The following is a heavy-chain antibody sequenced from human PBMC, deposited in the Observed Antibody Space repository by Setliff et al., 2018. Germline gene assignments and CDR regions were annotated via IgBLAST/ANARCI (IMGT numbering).Heavy chain of an antibody. CDR1: GFTFDDYV. D-gene: IGHD3-22*01. V-gene: IGHV3-20*04. CDR3: ARAHRYYSDSSGYYYDQGRSAFDI. J-gene: IGHJ3*02. CDR2: INWNGGRT. Sequence: GASLTISCAASGFTFDDYVMCWVRQAPGKGLEWASDINWNGGRTGYADPVKGRFTISRDNAKNSLYLQMNSLRAEDTALYYCARAHRYYSDSSGYYYDQGRSAFDIWGQGTMVTVSS.